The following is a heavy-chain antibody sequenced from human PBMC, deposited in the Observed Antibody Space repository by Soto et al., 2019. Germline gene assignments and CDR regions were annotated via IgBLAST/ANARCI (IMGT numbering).Heavy chain of an antibody. J-gene: IGHJ4*02. CDR2: IYYSGST. V-gene: IGHV4-39*01. CDR3: ARHVGGVVAPERFFDY. CDR1: SGSISSSSFY. D-gene: IGHD2-15*01. Sequence: SETLSLTCTVSSGSISSSSFYWGWIRQPPGKGLEWIGTIYYSGSTYYNPSLKRRVTISVDTSKNQFSLKLSSVTAADTAVYYCARHVGGVVAPERFFDYWGQGTLVTVSS.